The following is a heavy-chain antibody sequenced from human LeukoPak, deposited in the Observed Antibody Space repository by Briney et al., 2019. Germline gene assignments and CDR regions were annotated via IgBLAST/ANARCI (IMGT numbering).Heavy chain of an antibody. D-gene: IGHD7-27*01. Sequence: GGSLRLSCAASGLTFSSYWMSWIRQAPGKGLEWVANIKQDGSEKHYVDSVRGRFTISRDNSKNSLYLQMNSLRAGDTAVYYCARDGEYGMDVWGQGTTVTVSS. CDR2: IKQDGSEK. CDR3: ARDGEYGMDV. CDR1: GLTFSSYW. V-gene: IGHV3-7*05. J-gene: IGHJ6*02.